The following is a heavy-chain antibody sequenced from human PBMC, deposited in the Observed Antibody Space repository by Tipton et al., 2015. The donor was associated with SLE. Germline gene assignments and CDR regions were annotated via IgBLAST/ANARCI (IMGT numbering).Heavy chain of an antibody. CDR2: IHSSGTT. V-gene: IGHV4-59*01. CDR3: AAQLYNHYGHAFNI. D-gene: IGHD3-10*01. CDR1: GYSISPYY. Sequence: TLSLTCTVSGYSISPYYWSWIRQTPGKGLEWIGYIHSSGTTNYSPSLNSRVTMSVDTSKNQFSLRLTSVTAADSAVYYCAAQLYNHYGHAFNIWGQGTMVTVSS. J-gene: IGHJ3*02.